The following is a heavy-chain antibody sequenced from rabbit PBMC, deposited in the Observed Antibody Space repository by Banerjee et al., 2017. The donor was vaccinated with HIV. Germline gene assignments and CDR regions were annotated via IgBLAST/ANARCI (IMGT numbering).Heavy chain of an antibody. CDR1: GFSLSNNYV. CDR2: IYTGSGST. D-gene: IGHD7-1*01. Sequence: QSLEESGGDLFQPGGSLALTCKASGFSLSNNYVMCWVRQAPGKGLEWIGCIYTGSGSTYYASWAKGRFTISKSSSTTVTLQMTSLTAADTATYFCARGPYYTGYGYNLWGQGTLVTVS. CDR3: ARGPYYTGYGYNL. J-gene: IGHJ4*01. V-gene: IGHV1S40*01.